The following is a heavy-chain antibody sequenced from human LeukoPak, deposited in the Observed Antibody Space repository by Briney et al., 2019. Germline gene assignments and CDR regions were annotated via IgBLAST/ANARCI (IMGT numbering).Heavy chain of an antibody. CDR2: INHSGST. CDR3: ARDPINPNAFDI. Sequence: SETLSLTCAVYGGSFSGYYWSWIRQPPGKGLEWIGEINHSGSTNYNPSLKSRVTISVDTSKNQFSLKLSSVTAADTAVYYCARDPINPNAFDIWGQGTMVTVSS. CDR1: GGSFSGYY. D-gene: IGHD3-9*01. J-gene: IGHJ3*02. V-gene: IGHV4-34*01.